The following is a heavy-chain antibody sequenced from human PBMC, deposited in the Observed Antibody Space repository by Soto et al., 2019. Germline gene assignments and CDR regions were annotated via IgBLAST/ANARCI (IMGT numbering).Heavy chain of an antibody. D-gene: IGHD2-15*01. J-gene: IGHJ6*03. CDR2: IYHSGST. V-gene: IGHV4-4*02. Sequence: SETLSLTCAVSSGSISSSNWWSWVRQPPGKGLEWIGEIYHSGSTNYNPSLKSRVTISVDKSKNQFSLKLSSVTAADTAVYYCARRCSGGSCFYYYYMDVWGKGTTVTVSS. CDR1: SGSISSSNW. CDR3: ARRCSGGSCFYYYYMDV.